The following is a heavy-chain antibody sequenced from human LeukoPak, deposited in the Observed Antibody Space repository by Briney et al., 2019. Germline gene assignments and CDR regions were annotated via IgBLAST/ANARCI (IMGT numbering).Heavy chain of an antibody. CDR3: ARASISDAFDI. J-gene: IGHJ3*02. CDR1: GGSIRTSY. Sequence: SETLSLTCTVSGGSIRTSYWSWIRQPPGKGLEWIGYIYFSGSTNYNPSLKSRVTISVDTSQNQFSLKLSSVTAADTAVYYCARASISDAFDIWGQGTMVTVSS. CDR2: IYFSGST. V-gene: IGHV4-4*08. D-gene: IGHD2-21*01.